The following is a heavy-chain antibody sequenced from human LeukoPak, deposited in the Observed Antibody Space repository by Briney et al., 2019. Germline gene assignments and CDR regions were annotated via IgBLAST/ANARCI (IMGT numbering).Heavy chain of an antibody. CDR1: CGSISSSSYY. Sequence: SETLSLTCTVSCGSISSSSYYWGWIRQPPGNGLEWIGSIYYSGSTYYNPSLKSRVTISVDTSKNQFSLKLSSVTAADTAVYYCARLWGGTSTIDYWGQGTLVTVSS. D-gene: IGHD5/OR15-5a*01. CDR2: IYYSGST. V-gene: IGHV4-39*01. CDR3: ARLWGGTSTIDY. J-gene: IGHJ4*02.